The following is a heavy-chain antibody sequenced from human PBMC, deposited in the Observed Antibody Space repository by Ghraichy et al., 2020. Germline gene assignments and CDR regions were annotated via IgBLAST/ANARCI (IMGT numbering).Heavy chain of an antibody. D-gene: IGHD3-10*01. Sequence: GESLNISCAASGFTFSSYWMSWVRQAPGKGLEWVANIKQDGSEKYYVDSVKGRFTISRDNAKNSLYLQMNSLRAEDTAVYYCALLRGVTDPIYYYYYGMDVWGQGTTVTVSS. J-gene: IGHJ6*02. CDR1: GFTFSSYW. CDR2: IKQDGSEK. CDR3: ALLRGVTDPIYYYYYGMDV. V-gene: IGHV3-7*01.